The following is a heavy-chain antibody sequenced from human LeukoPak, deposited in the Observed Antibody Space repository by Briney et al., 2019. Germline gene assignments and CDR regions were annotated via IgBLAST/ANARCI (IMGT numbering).Heavy chain of an antibody. CDR1: GYTFTSYG. CDR2: ISAYNGNT. D-gene: IGHD6-19*01. CDR3: ARAAYSSGWYEFNYYMDV. Sequence: ASVKVSCKASGYTFTSYGISWVRQAPGQGLEWMGWISAYNGNTNYAQKLQGRVTMTTDTSTSTAYMELRSLRSDDTAVYYCARAAYSSGWYEFNYYMDVWGKGTTVTVSS. J-gene: IGHJ6*03. V-gene: IGHV1-18*01.